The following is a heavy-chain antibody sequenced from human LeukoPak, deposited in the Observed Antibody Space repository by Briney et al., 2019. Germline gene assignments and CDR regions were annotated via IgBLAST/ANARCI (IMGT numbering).Heavy chain of an antibody. CDR2: ISHSGST. J-gene: IGHJ4*02. CDR1: GGSSSGYY. D-gene: IGHD1-26*01. V-gene: IGHV4-34*01. CDR3: ERGGIGACLAN. Sequence: SETLSLTCAVYGGSSSGYYSTRIRQPPGKGLEWIGEISHSGSTNYNPSLKSRATISVDTSKNQFSLRLSSVTAADTAVYYCERGGIGACLANWGQGTLVTVSS.